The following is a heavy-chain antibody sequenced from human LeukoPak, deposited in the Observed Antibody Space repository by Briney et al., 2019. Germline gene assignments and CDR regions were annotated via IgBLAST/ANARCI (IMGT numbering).Heavy chain of an antibody. V-gene: IGHV1-8*01. J-gene: IGHJ4*02. D-gene: IGHD3-10*01. CDR3: AQAGRGVFDY. CDR1: AYTFTSYD. CDR2: MNPNSGNT. Sequence: ASGKVSCKASAYTFTSYDINWVRQAPGQGLEWMGWMNPNSGNTGYAQKFQGRVTMTRNTSISTAYMELSSLRSEDTAVYCCAQAGRGVFDYWGQGTLVTVSS.